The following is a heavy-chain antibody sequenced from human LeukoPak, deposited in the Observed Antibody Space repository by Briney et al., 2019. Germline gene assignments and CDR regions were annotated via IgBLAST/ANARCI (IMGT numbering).Heavy chain of an antibody. CDR3: TKCSGGSCYSSGYFHF. CDR2: ISSGDNT. D-gene: IGHD2-15*01. CDR1: GFTFSSYA. J-gene: IGHJ4*02. Sequence: GGSLRLSCAASGFTFSSYAMSWVRQAPGKGLEWVSGISSGDNTYYADSVKGRFTISRDNSKNLQMNSLRAEDTAVYYCTKCSGGSCYSSGYFHFWGQGILVTVSS. V-gene: IGHV3-23*01.